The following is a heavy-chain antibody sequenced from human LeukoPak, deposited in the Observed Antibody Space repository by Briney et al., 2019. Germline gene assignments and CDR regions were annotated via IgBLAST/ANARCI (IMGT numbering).Heavy chain of an antibody. Sequence: GGSLRLSCAASGFTFSNAWMSWVRQAPGKGLEWVGRIKSKTDGGTTDYAAPVKGRFTISRDDSKNTLYLQMNSLKTEDTAVYYCTPPPPIGYIGMDVWGQGTTVTVSS. V-gene: IGHV3-15*01. CDR3: TPPPPIGYIGMDV. CDR1: GFTFSNAW. D-gene: IGHD6-13*01. J-gene: IGHJ6*02. CDR2: IKSKTDGGTT.